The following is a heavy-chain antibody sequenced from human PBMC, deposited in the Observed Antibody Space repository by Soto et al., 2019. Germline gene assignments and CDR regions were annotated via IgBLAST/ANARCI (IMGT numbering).Heavy chain of an antibody. Sequence: EVQLVESGGGLVQPGGSLRLACAGSGFTFSHYWMTWVRQAPGKGLEWVANIKGDGGEKYYVDSVKGRFTISRDNAKNSLYLQMNSLRAEDTAMYYCARDTRVFDYWGQGTLVTVSS. CDR1: GFTFSHYW. V-gene: IGHV3-7*01. CDR3: ARDTRVFDY. J-gene: IGHJ4*02. CDR2: IKGDGGEK.